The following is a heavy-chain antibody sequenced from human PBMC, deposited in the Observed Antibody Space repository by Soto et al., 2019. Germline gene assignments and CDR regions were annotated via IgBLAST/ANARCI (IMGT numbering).Heavy chain of an antibody. CDR2: IKSKTDGGTT. CDR1: GFTFSNAW. V-gene: IGHV3-15*01. D-gene: IGHD3-10*01. Sequence: GWSLRLSCAASGFTFSNAWMSWVRQAPGKGLEWVGRIKSKTDGGTTDYAAPVKGRFTISRDASKNTLYLQMNSLKTEDTSVSYCTTDYGSGSPLYYYYGMDVWGQGTTVTVSS. CDR3: TTDYGSGSPLYYYYGMDV. J-gene: IGHJ6*02.